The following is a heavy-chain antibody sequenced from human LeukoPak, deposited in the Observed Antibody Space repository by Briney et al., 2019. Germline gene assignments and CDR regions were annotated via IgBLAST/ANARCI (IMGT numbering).Heavy chain of an antibody. CDR1: GGSISSSSYY. J-gene: IGHJ4*02. CDR2: IYYSGST. CDR3: ARRRVGYSYGPDFDY. D-gene: IGHD5-18*01. V-gene: IGHV4-39*01. Sequence: SETLSLTCTVSGGSISSSSYYWGWIRQPPGKGLEWIGSIYYSGSTYYNPSLKSRVTISVDTSKNQFSLKLSSVTAADTAVYYCARRRVGYSYGPDFDYWGQGTLVTVSS.